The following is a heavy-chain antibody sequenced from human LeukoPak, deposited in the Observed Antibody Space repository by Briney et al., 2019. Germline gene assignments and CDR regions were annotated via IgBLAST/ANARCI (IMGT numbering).Heavy chain of an antibody. CDR2: INPNSGGT. J-gene: IGHJ4*02. V-gene: IGHV1-2*02. D-gene: IGHD3-3*01. Sequence: ASVKVSCKASGYTFTGYYMHWVRQAPGQGLEWMGWINPNSGGTNYAQKFQGRVTMTRDTSISTAYMELSRLRSDDTAVYYCARGRSGTTLPDGYWGQGTLVTVSS. CDR1: GYTFTGYY. CDR3: ARGRSGTTLPDGY.